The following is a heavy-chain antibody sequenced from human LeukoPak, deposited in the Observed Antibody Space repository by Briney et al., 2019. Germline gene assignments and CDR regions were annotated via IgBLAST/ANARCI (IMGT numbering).Heavy chain of an antibody. CDR1: GFTFSSYW. D-gene: IGHD3-9*01. J-gene: IGHJ4*02. Sequence: GGSLRLSCAASGFTFSSYWMSWVRQAPGKGLEWVANIKQDGSEKYYVDSVKGRFTISRDNARKSLYLQMNSLRADDTAVYYCARDIVIRDYYLDYWGQGTLVTVSS. CDR2: IKQDGSEK. V-gene: IGHV3-7*01. CDR3: ARDIVIRDYYLDY.